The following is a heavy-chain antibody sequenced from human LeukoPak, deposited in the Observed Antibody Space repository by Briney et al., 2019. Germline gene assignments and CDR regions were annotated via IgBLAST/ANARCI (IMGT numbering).Heavy chain of an antibody. D-gene: IGHD5-24*01. Sequence: SETLSLTCTVSGGSISSSSYYWGWIRQPPGKGLEWIGSIYYSGSTYYNPSLKSRVTISVDTSKNQFSLKLSSVTAADTAVYYCWGKRWLQASYTNWFDPWGQGTLVTVSS. V-gene: IGHV4-39*07. CDR2: IYYSGST. CDR3: WGKRWLQASYTNWFDP. J-gene: IGHJ5*02. CDR1: GGSISSSSYY.